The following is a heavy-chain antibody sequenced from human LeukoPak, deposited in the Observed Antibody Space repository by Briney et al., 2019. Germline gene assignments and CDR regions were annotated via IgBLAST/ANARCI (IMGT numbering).Heavy chain of an antibody. Sequence: GGSLRLSCAASGFPFSTYGLHWVRQAPGKGLEWVAVIWYDGSNKYYADSVKGRFTISRDNSKNVLYLQMNSLRAEDTVVYYCARASGPFDYWGQGTLVTVSS. CDR2: IWYDGSNK. J-gene: IGHJ4*02. D-gene: IGHD2-15*01. V-gene: IGHV3-33*01. CDR1: GFPFSTYG. CDR3: ARASGPFDY.